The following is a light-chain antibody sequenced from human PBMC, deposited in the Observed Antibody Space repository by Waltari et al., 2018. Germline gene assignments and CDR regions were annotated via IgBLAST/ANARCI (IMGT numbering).Light chain of an antibody. Sequence: QSALTQPASVSRSPGQSITISYPGTSRDVWKYNLVSWYQHHPAKAPKLMIYEVTKRPSGVSNRFSGSKSDNTASLTISGLQAEDEADYYCCSYAGGGTYVFGPGTKVTVL. CDR2: EVT. V-gene: IGLV2-23*02. CDR1: SRDVWKYNL. J-gene: IGLJ1*01. CDR3: CSYAGGGTYV.